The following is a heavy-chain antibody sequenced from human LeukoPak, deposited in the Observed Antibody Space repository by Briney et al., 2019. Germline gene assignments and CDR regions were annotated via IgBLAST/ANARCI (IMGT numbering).Heavy chain of an antibody. J-gene: IGHJ6*04. CDR1: GFIFSSYS. Sequence: GGSLRLSCAASGFIFSSYSMNWVRQAPGKGLEWVSSITSSSNYIYYADSVKGRFTISRDNAKNSLYLQMNSLTVEDTAVYYCAREGIAGPKDVWGKGTTVTVSS. CDR2: ITSSSNYI. D-gene: IGHD6-13*01. CDR3: AREGIAGPKDV. V-gene: IGHV3-21*06.